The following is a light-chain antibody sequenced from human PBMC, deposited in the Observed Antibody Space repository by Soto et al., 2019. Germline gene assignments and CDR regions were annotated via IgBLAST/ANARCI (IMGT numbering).Light chain of an antibody. Sequence: DIQMTQSPSTLSASVGDRVTITCRASQSISSWLAWYQQKPGKAPKLLIYVASSLESGVASTFSGSGSGTEFTLTISSLQPYDVATYYCQQYNSYSYTFGQGTKLEIK. J-gene: IGKJ2*01. V-gene: IGKV1-5*01. CDR3: QQYNSYSYT. CDR1: QSISSW. CDR2: VAS.